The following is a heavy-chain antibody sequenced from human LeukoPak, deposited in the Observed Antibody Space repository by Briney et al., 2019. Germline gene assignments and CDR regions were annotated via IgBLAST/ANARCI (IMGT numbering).Heavy chain of an antibody. CDR3: ANRGNSVVPAAIDSYYYYYMDV. CDR2: ISGSGGST. Sequence: GGSLRLSCAASGLTFSSYAMSWVRQAAGKGLEGVSAISGSGGSTYYADSVKGRFTISRDNSKNTLYLQMNSLRAEDTAVYYCANRGNSVVPAAIDSYYYYYMDVWGKGTTVTVSS. CDR1: GLTFSSYA. J-gene: IGHJ6*03. D-gene: IGHD2-2*01. V-gene: IGHV3-23*01.